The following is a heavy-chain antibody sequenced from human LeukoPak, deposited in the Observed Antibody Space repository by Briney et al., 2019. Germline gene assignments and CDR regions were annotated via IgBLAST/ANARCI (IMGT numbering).Heavy chain of an antibody. CDR2: IYYSGST. J-gene: IGHJ3*02. Sequence: SETLSLTCTVSGGSISSGGYYWSWIRQHPGKGLERIGYIYYSGSTYYNPSLKSRVTISVDTSKNQFSLKLSSVTAADTAVYYCARESPRLRYFDWLPSDAFDIWGQGTMVTVSS. CDR3: ARESPRLRYFDWLPSDAFDI. V-gene: IGHV4-31*03. D-gene: IGHD3-9*01. CDR1: GGSISSGGYY.